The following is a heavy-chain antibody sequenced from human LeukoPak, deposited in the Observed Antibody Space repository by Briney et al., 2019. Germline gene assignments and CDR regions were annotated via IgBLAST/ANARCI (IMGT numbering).Heavy chain of an antibody. J-gene: IGHJ4*02. V-gene: IGHV1-69*13. CDR2: IIPIFGTA. D-gene: IGHD3-3*01. Sequence: ASVKVSCKASGGTFSSYAISWVRQAPGQGLEWMGGIIPIFGTANYAQKFQGRVTITADESTSTAYMELSSLRSDDTAVYYCARDLNSRITIFGVPTGVFDYWGQGTLVTVSS. CDR1: GGTFSSYA. CDR3: ARDLNSRITIFGVPTGVFDY.